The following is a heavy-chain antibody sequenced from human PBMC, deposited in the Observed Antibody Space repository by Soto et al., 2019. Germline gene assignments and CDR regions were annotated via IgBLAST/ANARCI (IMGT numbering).Heavy chain of an antibody. CDR2: INHSGST. Sequence: SETLSLTCAVYGGSFSGYYWSWIRQPPGKGLEWIGEINHSGSTNYNPSLKSRVTISVDTSKNQFSLKLSSVTAADTAVYYCAACSSGWANYYYYYYMDVWGKGTTVTVSS. D-gene: IGHD6-19*01. CDR1: GGSFSGYY. CDR3: AACSSGWANYYYYYYMDV. V-gene: IGHV4-34*01. J-gene: IGHJ6*03.